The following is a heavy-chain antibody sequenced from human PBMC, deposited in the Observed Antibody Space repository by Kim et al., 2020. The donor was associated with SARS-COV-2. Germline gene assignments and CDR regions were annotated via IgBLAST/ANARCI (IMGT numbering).Heavy chain of an antibody. J-gene: IGHJ4*02. CDR3: ARGGLSIAARMRYFDY. Sequence: LKCRITISVDTAKNQFSLKLSSVTAADTAVYYCARGGLSIAARMRYFDYWGQGTLVTGSS. D-gene: IGHD6-6*01. V-gene: IGHV4-34*01.